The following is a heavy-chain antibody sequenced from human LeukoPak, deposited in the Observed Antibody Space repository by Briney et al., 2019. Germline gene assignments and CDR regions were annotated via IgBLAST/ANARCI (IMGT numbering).Heavy chain of an antibody. CDR2: ISGSGGNT. CDR3: AKGPAAHPDY. CDR1: GFTFGSYA. Sequence: GGSLRISCAASGFTFGSYAMNWVRQGPEKGLEGVSAISGSGGNTYYVDSVKGRFTISRDNSKNTLYLQMNFLRAEDTAVYYCAKGPAAHPDYWGQGTLVTVSS. J-gene: IGHJ4*02. D-gene: IGHD6-13*01. V-gene: IGHV3-23*01.